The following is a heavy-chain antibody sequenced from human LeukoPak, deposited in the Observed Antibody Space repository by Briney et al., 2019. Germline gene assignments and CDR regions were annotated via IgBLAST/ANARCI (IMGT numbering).Heavy chain of an antibody. CDR2: IDTGKGNT. CDR1: GYTFTKYA. CDR3: ARDESD. J-gene: IGHJ4*02. Sequence: ASVKVSCKTSGYTFTKYALHWVRQAPGQGLEWLGWIDTGKGNTRYSQKLQDRVTLTRDTSATTAYMEQSSLRSEDTAVYYCARDESDWGQGTLVTVSS. V-gene: IGHV1-3*04.